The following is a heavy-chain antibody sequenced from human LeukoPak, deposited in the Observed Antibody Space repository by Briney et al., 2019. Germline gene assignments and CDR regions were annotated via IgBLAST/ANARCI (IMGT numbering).Heavy chain of an antibody. Sequence: SETLSLTCTVSGGSISSSSYYWSWIRQPPGKGLEWIGYIYYSGSTNYNPSLKSRVTISVDTSKNQFSLKLSSVTAADTAVYYCARRAVATINSYYFDYWGQGTLVTVSS. D-gene: IGHD5-12*01. CDR1: GGSISSSSYY. V-gene: IGHV4-61*05. J-gene: IGHJ4*02. CDR3: ARRAVATINSYYFDY. CDR2: IYYSGST.